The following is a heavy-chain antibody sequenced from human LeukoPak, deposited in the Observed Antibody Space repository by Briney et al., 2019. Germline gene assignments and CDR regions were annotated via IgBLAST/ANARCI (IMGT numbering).Heavy chain of an antibody. V-gene: IGHV3-7*01. CDR1: GFSFSAAW. J-gene: IGHJ4*02. CDR3: VNLGYSD. Sequence: GGSLRLSCEASGFSFSAAWMNWVRQAPGKGLEWVATIKNDGSDKYYVESVKGRFTLSRDNAKNSVYLQMNSLRVEDTAVYYCVNLGYSDGGQGTLVTVSS. CDR2: IKNDGSDK. D-gene: IGHD5-12*01.